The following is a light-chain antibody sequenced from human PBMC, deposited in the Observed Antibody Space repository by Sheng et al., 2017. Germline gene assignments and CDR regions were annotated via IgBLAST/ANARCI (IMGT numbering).Light chain of an antibody. CDR1: QSISSY. CDR3: QQSYSTPFT. J-gene: IGKJ3*01. CDR2: TSS. Sequence: DIQMTQSPSSLSASVGDRVTITCRASQSISSYLNWYQQKPGKAPKLLIFTSSNLQTGAPPLRFXGSGSGXDFTLTISSLQPEDFATYYCQQSYSTPFTFGPGTKVDIK. V-gene: IGKV1-39*01.